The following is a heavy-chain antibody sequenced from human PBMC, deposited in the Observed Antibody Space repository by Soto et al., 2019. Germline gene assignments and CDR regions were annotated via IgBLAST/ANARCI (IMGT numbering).Heavy chain of an antibody. Sequence: PGGSLRLSCAASGFTFSSYWMSWVRQAPGKGLEWVANIKQDGSEKYYVDSVKGRFTISRDNAKNSLYLQMNSLRAEDTAVYYCARDKVGNRDYGMDVWGQGTTVTVSS. CDR1: GFTFSSYW. J-gene: IGHJ6*02. D-gene: IGHD1-26*01. V-gene: IGHV3-7*03. CDR3: ARDKVGNRDYGMDV. CDR2: IKQDGSEK.